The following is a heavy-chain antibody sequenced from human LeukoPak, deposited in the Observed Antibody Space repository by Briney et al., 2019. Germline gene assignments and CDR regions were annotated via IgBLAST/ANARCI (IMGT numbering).Heavy chain of an antibody. CDR1: GFTFSSYA. J-gene: IGHJ4*02. Sequence: GGSLRLSCAAYGFTFSSYAMNWVRQAPGKGLEWVSYISSSGSTIYYADSVKGRFTISRDNAKNSLYLQMNSLRAEDTAVYYCARVGVPAAGHFDYWGQGTLVTVSS. D-gene: IGHD2-2*01. V-gene: IGHV3-48*03. CDR3: ARVGVPAAGHFDY. CDR2: ISSSGSTI.